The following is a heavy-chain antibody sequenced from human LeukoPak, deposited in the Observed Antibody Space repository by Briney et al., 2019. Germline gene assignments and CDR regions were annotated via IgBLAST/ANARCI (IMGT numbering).Heavy chain of an antibody. J-gene: IGHJ3*02. CDR2: ISYDGSNK. D-gene: IGHD6-19*01. Sequence: GGSLRLSCAASGFTFSSYGMHWVRQAPGKGLEWVAVISYDGSNKYYADSVKGRFTISRDNSKNTLYLQMNSLRAEDTAVYYCAKASVAGTRIGAFDIWGQGTMVTVSS. CDR1: GFTFSSYG. V-gene: IGHV3-30*18. CDR3: AKASVAGTRIGAFDI.